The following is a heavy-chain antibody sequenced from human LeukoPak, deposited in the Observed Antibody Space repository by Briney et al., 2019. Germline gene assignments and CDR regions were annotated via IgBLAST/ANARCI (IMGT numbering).Heavy chain of an antibody. CDR1: NGSISSDTYF. V-gene: IGHV4-61*02. J-gene: IGHJ5*02. Sequence: SQTLSLTCTVSNGSISSDTYFWGWILQPGWKGLDWIGRMSSSGISTYRPCLKGRVTISIDTSRNQFSMTLNSVTAADTAVYYCAQGAGPPWFDPWGQGTLVTVSS. CDR2: MSSSGIS. D-gene: IGHD6-19*01. CDR3: AQGAGPPWFDP.